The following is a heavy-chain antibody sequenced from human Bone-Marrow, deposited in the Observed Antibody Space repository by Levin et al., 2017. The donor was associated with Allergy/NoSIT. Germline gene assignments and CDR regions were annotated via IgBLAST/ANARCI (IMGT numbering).Heavy chain of an antibody. D-gene: IGHD1-1*01. CDR3: AKSPATRNWYFDL. V-gene: IGHV3-53*01. J-gene: IGHJ2*01. CDR1: GFSVSSNS. Sequence: PGGSLRLSCAASGFSVSSNSMTWVRHSPGKGLEWVSTKDIFGTTYYADSVRGRFTIARDSSTNMVFLQMNNLRPEDTAVYYCAKSPATRNWYFDLWGRGTLVTVSS. CDR2: KDIFGTT.